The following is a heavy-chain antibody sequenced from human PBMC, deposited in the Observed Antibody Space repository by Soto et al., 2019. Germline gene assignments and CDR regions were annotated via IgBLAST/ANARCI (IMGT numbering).Heavy chain of an antibody. CDR2: IYYSGST. Sequence: PSETLSLPCTASGGSISSYYWSWIRQPPGKGLEWIGYIYYSGSTNYNPSLKSRVTISVDTSKNQFSLKLSSVTAADPAVYYWARHPTSGSYYGPYWAQGTLVTVS. V-gene: IGHV4-59*08. CDR1: GGSISSYY. CDR3: ARHPTSGSYYGPY. J-gene: IGHJ1*01. D-gene: IGHD1-26*01.